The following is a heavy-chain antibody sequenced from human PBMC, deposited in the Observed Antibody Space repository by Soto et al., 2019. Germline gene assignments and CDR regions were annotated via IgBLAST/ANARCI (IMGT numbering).Heavy chain of an antibody. CDR2: MSFDGNHQ. J-gene: IGHJ6*02. CDR1: GFTINRND. V-gene: IGHV3-30*03. CDR3: ASCERFARVGVDYYALDV. Sequence: QVHLVESGGGVVQPGGSLRLSCAASGFTINRNDMYWVRQAPGKGLEWVAVMSFDGNHQHYADSVKGRFTISRDNSKNTLYLEMNSLRRDDTAVYYCASCERFARVGVDYYALDVWGQGTTVIVSS. D-gene: IGHD3-3*01.